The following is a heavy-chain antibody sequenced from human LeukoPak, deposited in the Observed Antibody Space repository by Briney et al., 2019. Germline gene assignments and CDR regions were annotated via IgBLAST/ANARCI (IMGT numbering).Heavy chain of an antibody. CDR1: GYTFTSYD. J-gene: IGHJ4*02. D-gene: IGHD6-19*01. Sequence: RASVKVSCKASGYTFTSYDINWVRQATGQGLEWMGWMNPNSGNTGYAQRFQGRVTMTRNTSISTAYMELRSLRSDDTAVYYCARDGGGGWRTRPFDYWGQGTLVTVSS. V-gene: IGHV1-8*01. CDR3: ARDGGGGWRTRPFDY. CDR2: MNPNSGNT.